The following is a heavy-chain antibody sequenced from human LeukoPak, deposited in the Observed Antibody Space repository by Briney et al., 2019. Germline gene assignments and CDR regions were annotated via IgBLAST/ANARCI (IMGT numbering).Heavy chain of an antibody. V-gene: IGHV6-1*01. CDR3: ARDVGTSGWHTFDY. CDR2: TYYRSKWYN. CDR1: GDSVSSNNGA. J-gene: IGHJ4*02. D-gene: IGHD6-19*01. Sequence: PSQTLSLTCAISGDSVSSNNGAWNWIRQSPSRGLEWLERTYYRSKWYNDFAPSMQGRITINPDTSKNQFSLQLYSVTPEDTAVYYCARDVGTSGWHTFDYWGQGTLVTVSS.